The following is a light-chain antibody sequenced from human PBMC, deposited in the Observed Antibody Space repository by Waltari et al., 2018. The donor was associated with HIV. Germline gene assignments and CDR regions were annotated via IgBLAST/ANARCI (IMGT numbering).Light chain of an antibody. V-gene: IGLV1-44*01. CDR3: ASWDDSRTGLYV. CDR1: TSNIGDNS. J-gene: IGLJ1*01. CDR2: STN. Sequence: QSVLTQSPSVSGTPGQRVLIFCSGRTSNIGDNSVNWYQPLPGTAPKLLIHSTNQRRSGVPDRFSGSKSVTSASLAINGLQSEDEAVYFCASWDDSRTGLYVFGTGTKVTVL.